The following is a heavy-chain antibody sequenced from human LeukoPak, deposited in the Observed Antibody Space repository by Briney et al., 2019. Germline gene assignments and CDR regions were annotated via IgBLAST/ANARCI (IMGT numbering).Heavy chain of an antibody. CDR3: AKASRITIFGVVITFDY. D-gene: IGHD3-3*01. CDR1: GFTFSCYA. Sequence: PGGSLRLSCAASGFTFSCYAMSWVRQAPGKGLEWVSAISGSGGSTYYADSVKGRFTISRDNSKNTLYLQMNSLRAEDTAVYYCAKASRITIFGVVITFDYWGQGTLVTVSS. CDR2: ISGSGGST. V-gene: IGHV3-23*01. J-gene: IGHJ4*02.